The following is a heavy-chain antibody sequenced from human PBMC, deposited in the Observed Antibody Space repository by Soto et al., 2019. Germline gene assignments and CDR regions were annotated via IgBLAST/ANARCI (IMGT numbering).Heavy chain of an antibody. Sequence: SETLSLTCTVSGGSISSYYWSWIRQPPGKGLEWIGYIYYSGSTNYNPSLKGRVTISVDTSKNQFSLKLSSVTAADTAVYYCARTYDGSGPNSGGYSFDIWGQGTMVTVSS. V-gene: IGHV4-59*08. J-gene: IGHJ3*02. CDR2: IYYSGST. D-gene: IGHD3-22*01. CDR3: ARTYDGSGPNSGGYSFDI. CDR1: GGSISSYY.